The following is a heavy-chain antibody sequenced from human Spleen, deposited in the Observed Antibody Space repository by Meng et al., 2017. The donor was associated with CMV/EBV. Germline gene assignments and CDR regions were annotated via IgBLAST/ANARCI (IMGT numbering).Heavy chain of an antibody. V-gene: IGHV4-39*01. CDR3: ARRGTTRVYDFWSGYHFDY. D-gene: IGHD3-3*01. J-gene: IGHJ4*02. Sequence: SGTYYWGWIRQSPGKGLEWIGSIYYSGSTYYNPSLKSRVTISVDTSKNQFSLKLSSVTAADTAVYYCARRGTTRVYDFWSGYHFDYWGQGTLVTVSS. CDR2: IYYSGST. CDR1: SGTYY.